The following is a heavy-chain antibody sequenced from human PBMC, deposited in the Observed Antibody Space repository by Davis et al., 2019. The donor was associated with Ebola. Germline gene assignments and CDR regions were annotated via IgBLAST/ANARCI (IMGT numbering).Heavy chain of an antibody. Sequence: GGSLRLSCAASGFTFSSYSMNWVRQAPGKGLEWVSYISSSSSTIYYADSVKGRFTISRDNSKSTLYLQMNSLRVEDTAVYYCAKGNRVTYQYDSGDDYWGQGTLVTVSS. J-gene: IGHJ4*02. CDR3: AKGNRVTYQYDSGDDY. D-gene: IGHD3-22*01. CDR2: ISSSSSTI. CDR1: GFTFSSYS. V-gene: IGHV3-48*01.